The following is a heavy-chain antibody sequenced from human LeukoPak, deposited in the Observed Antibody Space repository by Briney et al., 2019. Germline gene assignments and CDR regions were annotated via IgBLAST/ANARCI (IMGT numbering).Heavy chain of an antibody. D-gene: IGHD5-18*01. Sequence: LETLSLTCTVSGGSISSYYWSWIRQPPGKGLEWIGYIYYSGSTNYNPSLKSRVTISVDTSKNQFSLKLSSVTAADTAVYYCARGGYSYGYEYDYWGQGTLVTVSS. J-gene: IGHJ4*02. CDR3: ARGGYSYGYEYDY. V-gene: IGHV4-59*01. CDR2: IYYSGST. CDR1: GGSISSYY.